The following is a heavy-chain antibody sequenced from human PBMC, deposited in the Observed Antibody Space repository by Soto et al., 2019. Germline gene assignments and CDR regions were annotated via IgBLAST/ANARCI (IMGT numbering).Heavy chain of an antibody. V-gene: IGHV3-9*01. CDR3: ARNSGSYSYDAFDI. D-gene: IGHD1-26*01. Sequence: DVQLVESGGGLVQPGRSLRLSCAASGFTFDDYAMHWVRQAPGKGLEWVSGISWNSGSIGYADSVKGRFTISRDNAKNSLYLQMNSLRAEDTALYYCARNSGSYSYDAFDIWGQGTMVAVSS. CDR1: GFTFDDYA. J-gene: IGHJ3*02. CDR2: ISWNSGSI.